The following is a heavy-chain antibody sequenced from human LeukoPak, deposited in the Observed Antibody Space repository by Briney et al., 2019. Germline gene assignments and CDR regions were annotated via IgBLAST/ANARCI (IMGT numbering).Heavy chain of an antibody. CDR1: GYSFTSYW. CDR3: ARHDSSGWYYFDY. CDR2: IDPSDSYT. Sequence: GESLKISCKGSGYSFTSYWISWVRQMPGKGLEWMGRIDPSDSYTNYSPSFQGHVTISADKSISTAYLQWSSLKASDPAMYYCARHDSSGWYYFDYWGQGTLVTVSS. D-gene: IGHD6-19*01. J-gene: IGHJ4*02. V-gene: IGHV5-10-1*01.